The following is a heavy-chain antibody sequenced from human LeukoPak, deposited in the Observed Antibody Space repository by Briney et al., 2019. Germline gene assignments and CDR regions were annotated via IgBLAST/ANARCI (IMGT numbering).Heavy chain of an antibody. CDR1: GFTFSSCW. J-gene: IGHJ1*01. Sequence: GGSLRLSCAASGFTFSSCWMSWVRQAPGKGLEGVANIKQDGSEKYYVDSVKGRFTISRDNAKNSLYLQMNSLRAEDTAVYYCARDHGGYCSGGSCYLAEYFQHWGQGTLVTVSS. D-gene: IGHD2-15*01. CDR2: IKQDGSEK. CDR3: ARDHGGYCSGGSCYLAEYFQH. V-gene: IGHV3-7*03.